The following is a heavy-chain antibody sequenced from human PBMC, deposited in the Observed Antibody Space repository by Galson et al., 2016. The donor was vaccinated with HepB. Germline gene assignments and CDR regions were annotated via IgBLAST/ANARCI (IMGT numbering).Heavy chain of an antibody. CDR2: IHHSGTT. J-gene: IGHJ4*02. D-gene: IGHD6-13*01. Sequence: ETLSLTCTVSGVSMTSYYWSWIRQTPGKGLEWIGNIHHSGTTNYNPSLKSRVTMTMDASQNHLSLTLRSVTAADTAVYYCARDPGTSWYRRWGQGTLVTVSS. V-gene: IGHV4-59*12. CDR1: GVSMTSYY. CDR3: ARDPGTSWYRR.